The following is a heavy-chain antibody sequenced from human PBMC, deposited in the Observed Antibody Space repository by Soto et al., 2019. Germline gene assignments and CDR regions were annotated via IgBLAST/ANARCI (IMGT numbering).Heavy chain of an antibody. Sequence: QVQLVQSGAEVKKPGASVKVSCKASGYTFTSYAMHWVRQAPGQRLEWMGWINAGNGNTKYSQKFQGRVTVTRDTSASTAYMELRSLRSEDTAVYYCARGSPLSLDYWGQGTLVTVSS. CDR1: GYTFTSYA. CDR3: ARGSPLSLDY. V-gene: IGHV1-3*01. J-gene: IGHJ4*02. CDR2: INAGNGNT. D-gene: IGHD3-16*02.